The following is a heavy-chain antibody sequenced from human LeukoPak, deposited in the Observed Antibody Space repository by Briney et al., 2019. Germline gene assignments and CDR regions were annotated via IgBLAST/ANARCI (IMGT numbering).Heavy chain of an antibody. Sequence: TGGSLRLSCAASGFTFKSYGMTWVRQVAGKGLESVASITGAGSSTKYADSVSGRFTISRDNSKNTLSLQMTGLRAEDTAVYYCARKVAVAMDLDYWGQGTLVTVSS. CDR1: GFTFKSYG. J-gene: IGHJ4*02. D-gene: IGHD5-18*01. V-gene: IGHV3-23*01. CDR3: ARKVAVAMDLDY. CDR2: ITGAGSST.